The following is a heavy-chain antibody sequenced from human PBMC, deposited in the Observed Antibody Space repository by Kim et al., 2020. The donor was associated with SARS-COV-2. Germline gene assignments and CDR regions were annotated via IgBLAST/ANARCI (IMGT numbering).Heavy chain of an antibody. CDR3: ARQSSMATRSKFYYYYYMDV. CDR2: FPFSGTT. V-gene: IGHV4-59*08. J-gene: IGHJ6*03. CDR1: GGSLTGHY. D-gene: IGHD6-6*01. Sequence: SETLSLTCAVSGGSLTGHYWSWIRQSPGKGLEWIGSFPFSGTTRYNPSLKGRVTTSLDTSKNLFSLKFNSVTASDTAMYFCARQSSMATRSKFYYYYYMDVWGKRTMVTVSS.